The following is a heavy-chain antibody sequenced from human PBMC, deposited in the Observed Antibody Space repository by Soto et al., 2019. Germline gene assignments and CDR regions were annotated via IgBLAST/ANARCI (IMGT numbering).Heavy chain of an antibody. CDR3: ARHTSSIAAAGESFDY. V-gene: IGHV4-38-2*01. CDR2: IYHSGST. J-gene: IGHJ4*02. D-gene: IGHD6-13*01. CDR1: GYSISSGYY. Sequence: SETLSLTCAVSGYSISSGYYWGWIRQPPGKGLEWIGSIYHSGSTYYNPSLKSRVTISVDTSKNQFSLKLSSVTAADTAVYYCARHTSSIAAAGESFDYWGQGTLLTVSS.